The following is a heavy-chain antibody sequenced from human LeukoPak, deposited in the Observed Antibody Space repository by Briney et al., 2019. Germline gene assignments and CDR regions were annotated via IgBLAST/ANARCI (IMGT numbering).Heavy chain of an antibody. CDR3: AKDRVVVITTPFDS. J-gene: IGHJ4*02. CDR1: GFTFSTYV. V-gene: IGHV3-30*04. Sequence: PGGSLRLSCAASGFTFSTYVMHWVRQAPGKGLGWVAVISFDGSNEYYADSVKGRFTISRDNSKNILYLQMNSLRADDTAVYYCAKDRVVVITTPFDSWGQGTLVTVSS. D-gene: IGHD3-22*01. CDR2: ISFDGSNE.